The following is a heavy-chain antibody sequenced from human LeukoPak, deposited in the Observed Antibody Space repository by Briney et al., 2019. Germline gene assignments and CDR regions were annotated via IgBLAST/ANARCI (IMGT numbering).Heavy chain of an antibody. Sequence: GGSLRLSCAASGFTFSSYALSWVRQAPGKGLEWVSAISGSGGSTYYADSVKGRFTISRDNSKNTLYLQMNSLRAEDTAVYYCAKASPYDFWSGYWFDPWGQGTLVTVSS. J-gene: IGHJ5*02. D-gene: IGHD3-3*01. CDR1: GFTFSSYA. CDR3: AKASPYDFWSGYWFDP. CDR2: ISGSGGST. V-gene: IGHV3-23*01.